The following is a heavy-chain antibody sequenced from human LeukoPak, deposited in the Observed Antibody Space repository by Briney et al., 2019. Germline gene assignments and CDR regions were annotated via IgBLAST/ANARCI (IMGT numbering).Heavy chain of an antibody. J-gene: IGHJ4*02. Sequence: GGSLKLSCAASGFTFSSYAMSCVREAPGEGLEWVSGISGSGDNTYYADSVKGRFTISRDNSKNTLYVQVNSLGTEDTAAYYCAKGSYYDSSGSFYFDYWGQGTLVTVSS. D-gene: IGHD3-22*01. CDR2: ISGSGDNT. V-gene: IGHV3-23*01. CDR1: GFTFSSYA. CDR3: AKGSYYDSSGSFYFDY.